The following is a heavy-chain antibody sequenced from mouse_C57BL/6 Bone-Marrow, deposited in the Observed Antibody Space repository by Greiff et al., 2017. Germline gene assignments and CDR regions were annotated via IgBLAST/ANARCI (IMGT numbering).Heavy chain of an antibody. J-gene: IGHJ4*01. CDR1: GFNIKDDY. CDR2: IDPENGDT. Sequence: VQLQQSGAELVRPGASVKLSCTASGFNIKDDYMHWVKQRPEQGLEWIGWIDPENGDTEYASKFQGKATITADTSSNTAYLQLSSLTSEDTAVYYCTTVTSHYYAMWYWGQGASGT. CDR3: TTVTSHYYAMWY. V-gene: IGHV14-4*01. D-gene: IGHD2-13*01.